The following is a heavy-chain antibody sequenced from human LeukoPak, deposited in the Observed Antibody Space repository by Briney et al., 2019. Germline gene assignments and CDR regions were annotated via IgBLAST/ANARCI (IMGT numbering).Heavy chain of an antibody. V-gene: IGHV1-69*06. CDR2: IIPIFGTA. J-gene: IGHJ4*02. Sequence: SVKVSCKASGGTFSSYAISWVRQAPGQGLKWMGGIIPIFGTANYAQKFQGRVTITADKSTSTAYMELSSLRSEDTAVYYCARVRQVAGTKIYYFDYWGQGTLVTVSS. CDR3: ARVRQVAGTKIYYFDY. D-gene: IGHD6-19*01. CDR1: GGTFSSYA.